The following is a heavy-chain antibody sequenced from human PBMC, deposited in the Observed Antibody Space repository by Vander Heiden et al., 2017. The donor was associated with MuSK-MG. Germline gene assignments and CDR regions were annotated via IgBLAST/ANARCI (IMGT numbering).Heavy chain of an antibody. CDR1: GYTLTELS. CDR3: ATTRLGFGELFRAFDI. J-gene: IGHJ3*02. Sequence: QVQLVQSGAEVKKPGASVKVSCKVSGYTLTELSMHWVRQAPGKGLEWMGGFDPEDGETIYAQKFQGRVTMTEDTSTDTAYMELSSLRSEDTAVYYCATTRLGFGELFRAFDIWGQGTMVTVSS. V-gene: IGHV1-24*01. D-gene: IGHD3-10*01. CDR2: FDPEDGET.